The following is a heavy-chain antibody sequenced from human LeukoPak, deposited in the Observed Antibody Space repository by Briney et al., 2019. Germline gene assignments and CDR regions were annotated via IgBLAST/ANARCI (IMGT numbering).Heavy chain of an antibody. D-gene: IGHD6-6*01. V-gene: IGHV1-8*01. CDR1: GYTFTSYD. CDR2: MNPNSGNT. J-gene: IGHJ5*02. CDR3: ARVRIAAANWFDP. Sequence: ASVKVSCKASGYTFTSYDINWVRQATGQGLEWMGWMNPNSGNTGYAQKFQGRVTTTRNTSISTAYMELSSLRSEDTAVYYCARVRIAAANWFDPWGQGTLVTVSS.